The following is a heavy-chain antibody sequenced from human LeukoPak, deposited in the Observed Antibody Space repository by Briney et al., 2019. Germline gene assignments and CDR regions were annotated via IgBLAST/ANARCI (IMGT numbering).Heavy chain of an antibody. Sequence: GGSLRLSCAASGFTFSTYEMNCVRQAPGKGLEWVAYISRSGGTIYYADSVKGRFTISRDNAKNSLYLQMNSLRAEDTAVYYCAGYKPFWYFDYWGQGTPVTVSS. CDR3: AGYKPFWYFDY. J-gene: IGHJ4*02. V-gene: IGHV3-48*03. CDR1: GFTFSTYE. CDR2: ISRSGGTI. D-gene: IGHD2-2*02.